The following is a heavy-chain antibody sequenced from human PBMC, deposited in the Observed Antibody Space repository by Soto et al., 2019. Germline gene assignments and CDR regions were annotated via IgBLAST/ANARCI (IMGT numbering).Heavy chain of an antibody. CDR1: GGSISSGGYY. J-gene: IGHJ4*02. V-gene: IGHV4-31*03. CDR3: ARGIYYDFWSGYPGYFDY. CDR2: IYYSGST. D-gene: IGHD3-3*01. Sequence: SETLSLTCTVSGGSISSGGYYWSWIRQHPGKGLEWIGYIYYSGSTYYNPSLKSRVTISVDTSKNQFSLKPSSVTAADTAVYYCARGIYYDFWSGYPGYFDYWGQGTLVTVSS.